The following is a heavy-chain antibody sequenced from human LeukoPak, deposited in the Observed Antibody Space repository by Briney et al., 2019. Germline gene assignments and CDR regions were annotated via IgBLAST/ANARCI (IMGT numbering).Heavy chain of an antibody. CDR1: GFTFNNYA. Sequence: PGGSLRLSCAASGFTFNNYAMNWVCQAPGKGLEWVSHISPSGDSTYYADSVKGRFIISRDSSKNTLSLQMNSLRAEDTAVYYCAKIPKGGYFDYWGQGTLVTVSS. J-gene: IGHJ4*02. V-gene: IGHV3-23*01. D-gene: IGHD6-13*01. CDR2: ISPSGDST. CDR3: AKIPKGGYFDY.